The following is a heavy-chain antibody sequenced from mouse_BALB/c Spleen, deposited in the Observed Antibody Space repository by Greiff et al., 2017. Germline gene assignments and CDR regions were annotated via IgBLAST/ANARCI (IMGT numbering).Heavy chain of an antibody. D-gene: IGHD1-1*01. Sequence: QVQLQQSGAELMKPGASVKISCKATGYTFSSYWIEWVKQRPGHGLEWIGEILPGSGSTNYNEKFKGKATFTADTSSNTAYMQISSLTSEDSAVYYCARSPVVARAMDYGGQGTAVTVSS. CDR1: GYTFSSYW. V-gene: IGHV1-9*01. CDR3: ARSPVVARAMDY. J-gene: IGHJ4*01. CDR2: ILPGSGST.